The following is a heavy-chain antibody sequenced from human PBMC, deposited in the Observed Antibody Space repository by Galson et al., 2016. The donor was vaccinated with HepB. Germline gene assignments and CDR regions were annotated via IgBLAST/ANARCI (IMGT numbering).Heavy chain of an antibody. Sequence: LVKPTQTLTLTCTFSGFSLSPSEVAVGWIRQPPGKALEWLALIYWDDDKRYNASLKSRLTVNKDTSKSQVVLKMTNMDPVDTGTYYCAHSLSTVGGFDPWGQGTLVTVSS. CDR2: IYWDDDK. J-gene: IGHJ5*02. CDR3: AHSLSTVGGFDP. V-gene: IGHV2-5*02. D-gene: IGHD1-26*01. CDR1: GFSLSPSEVA.